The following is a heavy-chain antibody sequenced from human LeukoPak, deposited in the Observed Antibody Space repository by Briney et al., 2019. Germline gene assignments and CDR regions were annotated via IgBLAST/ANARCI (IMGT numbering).Heavy chain of an antibody. V-gene: IGHV4-30-4*01. CDR2: IYYGGST. D-gene: IGHD2-2*01. CDR1: GGSISSGDYY. Sequence: SETLSLTCTVSGGSISSGDYYWSWIRQPPGKGLEWIGYIYYGGSTYYNPSLKSRVTISVDTSKNQFSLKLSSVTAADTAVYYCARGYCSSTSCYLLHYYYYGMDVWGQGTTVTVSS. CDR3: ARGYCSSTSCYLLHYYYYGMDV. J-gene: IGHJ6*02.